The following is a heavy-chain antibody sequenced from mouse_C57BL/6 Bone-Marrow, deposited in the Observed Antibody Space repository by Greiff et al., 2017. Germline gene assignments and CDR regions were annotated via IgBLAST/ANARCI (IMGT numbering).Heavy chain of an antibody. CDR2: IHPNSGST. J-gene: IGHJ2*01. CDR1: GYTFTSYW. Sequence: QVQLQQPGAELVKPGASVKLSCKASGYTFTSYWMHWVKQRPGQGLEWIGMIHPNSGSTNYNEKFKSKATLPVDKSSSTAYMQLSSLTSEDSAVYYCARSGIYRKLYFDYWGQGTTLTVSS. D-gene: IGHD2-1*01. CDR3: ARSGIYRKLYFDY. V-gene: IGHV1-64*01.